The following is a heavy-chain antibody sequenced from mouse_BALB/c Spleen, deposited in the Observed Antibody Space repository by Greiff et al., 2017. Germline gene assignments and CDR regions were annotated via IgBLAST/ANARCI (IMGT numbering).Heavy chain of an antibody. CDR3: GRDGDGNYWYFDV. J-gene: IGHJ1*01. V-gene: IGHV5-17*02. Sequence: DVMLVESGGGLVQPGGSRKLSCAASGFTFSSFGMHWVRQAPEKGLEWVAYISSGSSTIYYADTVKGRFTISRDNPKNTLFLQMTSLRSEDTAMYYCGRDGDGNYWYFDVWGAGTTVTVSS. CDR1: GFTFSSFG. D-gene: IGHD2-1*01. CDR2: ISSGSSTI.